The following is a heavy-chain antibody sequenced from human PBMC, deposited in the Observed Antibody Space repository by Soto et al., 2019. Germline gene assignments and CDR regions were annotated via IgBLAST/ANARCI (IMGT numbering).Heavy chain of an antibody. J-gene: IGHJ4*02. Sequence: GGSLRLSCAASGFTFSSYGMHWVRQAPVKGLEWVAVIWYDGSNKYYADSVKGRFTISRDNSKNTLYLQMNSLRAEDTAVYYCARGGDSSGNIVATIGFFDYWGQGTLVTVSS. CDR1: GFTFSSYG. D-gene: IGHD5-12*01. V-gene: IGHV3-33*01. CDR2: IWYDGSNK. CDR3: ARGGDSSGNIVATIGFFDY.